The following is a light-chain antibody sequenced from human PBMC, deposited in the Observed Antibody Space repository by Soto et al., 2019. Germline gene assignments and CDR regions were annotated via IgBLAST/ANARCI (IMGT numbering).Light chain of an antibody. CDR2: SND. CDR3: AAWDGSLNGWV. V-gene: IGLV1-44*01. Sequence: QSVLTQPPSASGTPGQSVTISCSGSSSNIGDNTVNWYQQLPGTAPKLLIYSNDQRSSGVPDRFSGSKSGTSASLAISGLQSEDEADYYCAAWDGSLNGWVFGGGTKLTVL. J-gene: IGLJ3*02. CDR1: SSNIGDNT.